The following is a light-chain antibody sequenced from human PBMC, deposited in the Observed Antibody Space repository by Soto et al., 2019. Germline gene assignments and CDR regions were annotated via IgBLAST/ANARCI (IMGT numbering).Light chain of an antibody. Sequence: QSVLTQPPSVSGAPGQRVTISCTGSSSNIGANYDVHWYQHFPGTAPKLLIHGNNNRPSGVPDRFSGSKSGTSASLTITGLQAEDEADYYCSSYTSSSTRVFGTGTKLTVL. J-gene: IGLJ1*01. CDR3: SSYTSSSTRV. CDR1: SSNIGANYD. V-gene: IGLV1-40*01. CDR2: GNN.